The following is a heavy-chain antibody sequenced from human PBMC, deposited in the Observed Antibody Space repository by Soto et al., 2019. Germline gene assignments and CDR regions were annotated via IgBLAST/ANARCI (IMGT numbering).Heavy chain of an antibody. CDR1: GGSVKSGAFY. V-gene: IGHV4-61*03. CDR2: IYYTGRT. CDR3: ARDSTAFVFDY. D-gene: IGHD2-2*01. J-gene: IGHJ4*02. Sequence: PSETLSLTCTVSGGSVKSGAFYWSWIRHSPGKGLEWIGYIYYTGRTSYNPSLKSRVTISIDPSKNHFALNLTSVTPADTAIYFCARDSTAFVFDYWGQGAQVTVSS.